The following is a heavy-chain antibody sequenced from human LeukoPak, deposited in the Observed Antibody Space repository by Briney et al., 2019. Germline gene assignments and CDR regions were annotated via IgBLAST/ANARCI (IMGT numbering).Heavy chain of an antibody. V-gene: IGHV3-15*01. J-gene: IGHJ4*02. CDR3: TTDYAPSYSSGSGFDY. D-gene: IGHD6-19*01. Sequence: GSLRLSCAASGFTFSSYWMSWVRQAPGKGLEWVGRIKSKTDGGTTDYAAPVKGRFTISRDDSKNTLYLQMNSLKTEDTAVYYCTTDYAPSYSSGSGFDYWGQGTLVTVSS. CDR2: IKSKTDGGTT. CDR1: GFTFSSYW.